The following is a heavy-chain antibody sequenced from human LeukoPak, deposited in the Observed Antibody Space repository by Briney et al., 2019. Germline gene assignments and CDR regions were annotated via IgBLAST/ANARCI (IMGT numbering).Heavy chain of an antibody. CDR2: IWYDGSNK. Sequence: GGSLRLSCAASGFTFSSYGMHWVRQAPGKGLEWVAVIWYDGSNKYYADSVKGRFTISRHNSKNTLYLQMNSLRAEDTAVYYCARDAPKYSSGWCLGYWGQGTLVTVSS. V-gene: IGHV3-33*01. J-gene: IGHJ4*02. CDR1: GFTFSSYG. D-gene: IGHD6-19*01. CDR3: ARDAPKYSSGWCLGY.